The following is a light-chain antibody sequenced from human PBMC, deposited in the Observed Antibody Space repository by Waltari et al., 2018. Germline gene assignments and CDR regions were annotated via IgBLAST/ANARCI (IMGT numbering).Light chain of an antibody. CDR1: QSVFYTSNNKNY. CDR3: QQYYSSPFT. Sequence: DIVMTQSPASLTVSLGERATINCKSSQSVFYTSNNKNYLAWYQQKPGQPPKLLFYWASTRESGVPDRFSGSGSGADFTLTIGSLQAEDVALYFCQQYYSSPFTFGPGTKVDIK. J-gene: IGKJ3*01. V-gene: IGKV4-1*01. CDR2: WAS.